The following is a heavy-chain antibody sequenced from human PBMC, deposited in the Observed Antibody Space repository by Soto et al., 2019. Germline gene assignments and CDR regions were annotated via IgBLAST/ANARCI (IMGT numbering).Heavy chain of an antibody. CDR3: TCWIAARCS. D-gene: IGHD6-6*01. CDR2: TKNRSQRYTI. Sequence: EVQLVESGGGLVQPGGSLRLSCAASGFTLSDHYMDWVRQAPGKGLEWVARTKNRSQRYTIEYAASVKGRFTISRDDSKNSLYLQMNSLKSEDTAVYYCTCWIAARCSWGQGTLVTVA. V-gene: IGHV3-72*01. CDR1: GFTLSDHY. J-gene: IGHJ4*02.